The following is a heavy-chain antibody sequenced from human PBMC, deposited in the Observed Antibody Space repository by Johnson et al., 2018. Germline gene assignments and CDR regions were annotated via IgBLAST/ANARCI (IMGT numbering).Heavy chain of an antibody. Sequence: QVQLQESGPGLVKPSETLSLTCTVSGGSISNSFWSWIRQPPGKRLEWIGHIYYNGNTNYNPSLKSRVTISLDTSKNQFSLNLRSVTAADTAVYYCAKGRAATDWGQGTLVTVSS. V-gene: IGHV4-59*01. CDR2: IYYNGNT. J-gene: IGHJ4*02. D-gene: IGHD6-25*01. CDR3: AKGRAATD. CDR1: GGSISNSF.